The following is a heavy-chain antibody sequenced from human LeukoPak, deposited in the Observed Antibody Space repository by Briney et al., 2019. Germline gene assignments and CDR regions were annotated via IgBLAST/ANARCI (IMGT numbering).Heavy chain of an antibody. CDR2: ISGSGGST. Sequence: SGGSLRLSCAASGFTFSSYAMTWVRQAPGKGLGWVSTISGSGGSTYYADSVKGRFTISRDNSKNTLYLQMNSLKTEDTAVYYCTTDEVSGFDYWGQGTLVTVSS. V-gene: IGHV3-23*01. J-gene: IGHJ4*02. D-gene: IGHD2-8*01. CDR3: TTDEVSGFDY. CDR1: GFTFSSYA.